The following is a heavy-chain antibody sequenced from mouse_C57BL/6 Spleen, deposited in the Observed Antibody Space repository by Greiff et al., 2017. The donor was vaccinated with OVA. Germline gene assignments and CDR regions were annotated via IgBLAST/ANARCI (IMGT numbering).Heavy chain of an antibody. V-gene: IGHV5-9-1*02. Sequence: EVKLVESGEGLVKPGGSLKLSCAASGFTFSSYAMSWVRQTPEKRLEWVAYISSGGDYIYYADTVKGRFTISRDNARNTLYLQMSSLKSEDTAMYYCTRDRLWAYGWYFDVWGTGTTVTVSS. CDR2: ISSGGDYI. CDR1: GFTFSSYA. D-gene: IGHD1-1*02. CDR3: TRDRLWAYGWYFDV. J-gene: IGHJ1*03.